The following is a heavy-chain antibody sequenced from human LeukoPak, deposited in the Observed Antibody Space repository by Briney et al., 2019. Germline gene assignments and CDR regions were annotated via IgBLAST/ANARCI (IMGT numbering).Heavy chain of an antibody. J-gene: IGHJ4*02. CDR1: GFTFSSYA. D-gene: IGHD5-18*01. CDR3: ARGQLWFPPVLVE. Sequence: GRSLRLSCAASGFTFSSYAMHWVRQAPGKGLEWVAVISYDGSNKYYADSVKGRFTISRDNSKNTLYLQMNSLRAEDTAVYYCARGQLWFPPVLVEWGQGTLVTVSS. V-gene: IGHV3-30-3*01. CDR2: ISYDGSNK.